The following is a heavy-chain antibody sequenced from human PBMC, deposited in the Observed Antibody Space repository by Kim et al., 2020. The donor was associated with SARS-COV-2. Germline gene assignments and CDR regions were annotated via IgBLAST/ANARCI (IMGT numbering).Heavy chain of an antibody. Sequence: GGSLRLSCAASGFTFSSYGMHWVRQAPGKGLEWVAVISYDGSNKYYADSVKGRFTISRDNSKNTLYLQMNSLRAEDTAVYYCAKEKFRSVTMIVVVSNYGMDVWGQGTTVTVSS. V-gene: IGHV3-30*18. J-gene: IGHJ6*02. CDR2: ISYDGSNK. D-gene: IGHD3-22*01. CDR1: GFTFSSYG. CDR3: AKEKFRSVTMIVVVSNYGMDV.